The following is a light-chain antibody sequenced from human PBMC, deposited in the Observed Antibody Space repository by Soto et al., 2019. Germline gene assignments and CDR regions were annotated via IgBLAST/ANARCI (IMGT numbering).Light chain of an antibody. V-gene: IGKV3-20*01. J-gene: IGKJ1*01. CDR3: QQYGSSPPT. Sequence: EIVLTQSPGTLSLSPGERATLSCRASQNVASNSLAWYRQRPGQAPRLLIYGASSRATGIPDRFSGSGSGTDFTLTISRLEPEDFAVYYCQQYGSSPPTFGQGTKVDIK. CDR2: GAS. CDR1: QNVASNS.